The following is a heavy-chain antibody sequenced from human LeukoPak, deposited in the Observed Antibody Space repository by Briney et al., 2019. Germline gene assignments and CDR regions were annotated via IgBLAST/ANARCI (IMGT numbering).Heavy chain of an antibody. CDR2: IYQTGNT. Sequence: PSQTLSLTCAVSGGSISSGRYSWNWIRQPPGKGLEWMVYIYQTGNTFYNPSRKSRVTISVDRSKNQFSLRLTSVTAADTAVYYCARGFFVRENPGSWFDPWGQGTLVTVSP. CDR3: ARGFFVRENPGSWFDP. J-gene: IGHJ5*02. CDR1: GGSISSGRYS. V-gene: IGHV4-30-2*01. D-gene: IGHD3-10*02.